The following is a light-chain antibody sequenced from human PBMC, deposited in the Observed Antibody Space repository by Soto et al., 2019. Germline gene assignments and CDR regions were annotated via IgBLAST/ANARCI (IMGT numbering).Light chain of an antibody. V-gene: IGKV3D-20*01. J-gene: IGKJ2*01. CDR2: DAS. Sequence: ESVLTQSPATLSLSPGERATLSCGASQSVSSSYLAWYQQKPGLAPRLLMYDASSRATGIPDRFSGSGAGTDFTRSISRVEPEDFAEDYCQQDGSSPYTLGQGTKLEIK. CDR3: QQDGSSPYT. CDR1: QSVSSSY.